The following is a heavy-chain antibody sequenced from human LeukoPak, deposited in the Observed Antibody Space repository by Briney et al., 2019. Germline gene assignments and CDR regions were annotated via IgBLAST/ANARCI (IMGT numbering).Heavy chain of an antibody. V-gene: IGHV3-30*02. D-gene: IGHD2-15*01. CDR3: AKDTLGYCSGGSCLPDDAFDI. CDR2: IRYDGSNK. Sequence: GGSLRLSCAASGFTFSSYGMHWVRQAPGKGLEWVAFIRYDGSNKYYADSVKGRFTISRDNSKNTLYLQMSSLRAEDTAVYYCAKDTLGYCSGGSCLPDDAFDIWGQGTMVTVSS. CDR1: GFTFSSYG. J-gene: IGHJ3*02.